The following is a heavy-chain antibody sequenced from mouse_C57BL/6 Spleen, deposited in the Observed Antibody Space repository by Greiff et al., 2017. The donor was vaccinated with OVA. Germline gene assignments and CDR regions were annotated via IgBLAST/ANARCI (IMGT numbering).Heavy chain of an antibody. V-gene: IGHV5-17*01. D-gene: IGHD2-3*01. CDR3: ARPLIYDGYYFDY. Sequence: DVKLVESGGGLVKPGGSLKLSCAASGFTFSDYGMHWVRQAPEKGLEWVAYISSGSSTIYYADTVKGRFTISRDNAKNTLFLQMTSLRSEDTAMYYCARPLIYDGYYFDYWGQGTTLTVSS. CDR2: ISSGSSTI. CDR1: GFTFSDYG. J-gene: IGHJ2*01.